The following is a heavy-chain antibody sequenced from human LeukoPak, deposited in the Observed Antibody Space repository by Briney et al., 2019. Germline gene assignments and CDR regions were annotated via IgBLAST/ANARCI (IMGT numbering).Heavy chain of an antibody. Sequence: PSETLSLTCTVSGYSISNGYYWGWIRQPPGKGLEWVGRISHRGSTYYNPSLRSRITISLDRSKQKFSLKVTSVTAADTAVYFCARGAEYYAIWRGYAGYSDYWGQGISVTVSS. J-gene: IGHJ4*02. D-gene: IGHD3-3*01. CDR1: GYSISNGYY. V-gene: IGHV4-38-2*02. CDR3: ARGAEYYAIWRGYAGYSDY. CDR2: ISHRGST.